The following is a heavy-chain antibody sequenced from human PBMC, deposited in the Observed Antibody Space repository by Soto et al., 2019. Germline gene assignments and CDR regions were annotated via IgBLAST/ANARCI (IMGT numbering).Heavy chain of an antibody. J-gene: IGHJ6*02. CDR2: IIPIFGTA. CDR1: GGTFSSYA. CDR3: ARDLGDSSAGGIFYYYYGMDV. Sequence: SVKVSCKASGGTFSSYAISWVRQAPGQGLEWMGGIIPIFGTANYAQKFQGRVTITADESTSTAYMELGSLRSEDTAVYYCARDLGDSSAGGIFYYYYGMDVWGQGTTVTVSS. D-gene: IGHD6-19*01. V-gene: IGHV1-69*13.